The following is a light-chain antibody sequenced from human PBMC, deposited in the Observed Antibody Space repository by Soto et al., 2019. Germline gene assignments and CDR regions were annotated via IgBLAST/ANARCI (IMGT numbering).Light chain of an antibody. CDR3: QSYDTPVYV. V-gene: IGLV1-40*01. Sequence: QSVLTQPTSVSGAPGQRVTISCTGSSSNIGAGYDVHWYQQLPGAAPKLLIYGNSNRPSGVPDRFSGSRSGTSASLAITGLQPEDEADYYCQSYDTPVYVFGGGTKLTVL. CDR1: SSNIGAGYD. J-gene: IGLJ2*01. CDR2: GNS.